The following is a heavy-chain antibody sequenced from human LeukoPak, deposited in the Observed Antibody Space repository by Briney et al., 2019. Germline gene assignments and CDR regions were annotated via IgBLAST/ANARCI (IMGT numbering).Heavy chain of an antibody. V-gene: IGHV4-39*07. J-gene: IGHJ4*02. CDR3: ASSAKRWLQFGY. D-gene: IGHD5-24*01. Sequence: SETLSLTCTVSGGSISSSSYYWGWIRQPPGKGLEWIGSIYYSGSTYYNPSLKSRVTISVDTSKNQFSLKLSSVTAADTAVYYCASSAKRWLQFGYWGQGTLVTVSS. CDR2: IYYSGST. CDR1: GGSISSSSYY.